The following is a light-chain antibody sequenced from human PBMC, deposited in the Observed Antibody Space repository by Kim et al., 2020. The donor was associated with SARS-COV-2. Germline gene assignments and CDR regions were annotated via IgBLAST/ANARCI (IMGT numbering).Light chain of an antibody. Sequence: PGERATLSCRASQGVTSNKLAWYQQKPGQTPRLLICDAYNRATGIPDRFSGSGSGTDFTLTISRLEPEDFAVYYCQQFAGSPLYSFGQGTKLEIK. V-gene: IGKV3-20*01. CDR3: QQFAGSPLYS. J-gene: IGKJ2*03. CDR2: DAY. CDR1: QGVTSNK.